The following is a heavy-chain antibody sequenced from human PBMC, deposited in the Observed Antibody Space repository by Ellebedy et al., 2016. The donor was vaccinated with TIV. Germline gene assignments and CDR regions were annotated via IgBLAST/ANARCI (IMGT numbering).Heavy chain of an antibody. CDR2: INHSGSI. V-gene: IGHV4-30-2*05. J-gene: IGHJ4*02. CDR3: ARGGGYYGSGTHPYFDY. CDR1: GGSISSGGYS. D-gene: IGHD3-10*01. Sequence: SETLSLXXAVSGGSISSGGYSWSWIRQPPGKGLEWIGEINHSGSINCNPSLKSRVTISVDTSKNQFSLRLSSVTAADTAVYYCARGGGYYGSGTHPYFDYWGQGTLVTVSS.